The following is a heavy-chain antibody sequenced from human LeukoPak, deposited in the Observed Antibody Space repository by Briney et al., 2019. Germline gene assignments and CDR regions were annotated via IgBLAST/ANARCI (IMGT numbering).Heavy chain of an antibody. Sequence: GGSLRLSFAASGFTFSNYWMHWVRQAPGKGLVWVSRINSDGSSTIYADSVKDRFTISSDIAKNTLSLEINSLRAEDTAVYYCARDNSYGSFDYWGQGAQVTVSS. V-gene: IGHV3-74*01. CDR1: GFTFSNYW. J-gene: IGHJ4*02. CDR2: INSDGSST. D-gene: IGHD5-18*01. CDR3: ARDNSYGSFDY.